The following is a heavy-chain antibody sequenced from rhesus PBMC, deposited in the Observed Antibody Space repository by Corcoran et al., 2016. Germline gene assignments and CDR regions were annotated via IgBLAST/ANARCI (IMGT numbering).Heavy chain of an antibody. D-gene: IGHD5-42*01. J-gene: IGHJ2*01. CDR3: ARVGSSWSEWDTVGTEWYFDL. CDR2: IYGSGGSN. Sequence: QVQLQESGPGLVKPSETLSLTCAVSGSSISSVSYWGWIRQPPGKGLEWFGSIYGSGGSNYLNPSLKSRVNLSVDTSKNQFSLKLSAVTAADTAVDYCARVGSSWSEWDTVGTEWYFDLWGPGTPITISS. V-gene: IGHV4S14*01. CDR1: GSSISSVSY.